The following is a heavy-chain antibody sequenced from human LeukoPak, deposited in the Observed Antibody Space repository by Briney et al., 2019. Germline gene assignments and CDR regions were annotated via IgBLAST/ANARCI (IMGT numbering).Heavy chain of an antibody. J-gene: IGHJ3*01. D-gene: IGHD3-16*01. CDR2: IYYTGST. CDR3: ARTTWGYAFDL. Sequence: NPSETLSLTCAVYGGSFSGYYWSWIRQPPGKGLEWIGYIYYTGSTNYNPSLKRRVTISLDTSKIQFSLKLTSVTAADTALYYCARTTWGYAFDLWGQGTMVTVSS. V-gene: IGHV4-59*01. CDR1: GGSFSGYY.